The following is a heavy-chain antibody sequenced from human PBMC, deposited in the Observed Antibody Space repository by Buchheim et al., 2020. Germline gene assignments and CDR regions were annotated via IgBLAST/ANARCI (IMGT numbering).Heavy chain of an antibody. J-gene: IGHJ5*02. CDR1: GFTFSSYA. CDR2: ISYDGSNE. V-gene: IGHV3-30*04. D-gene: IGHD3-3*01. CDR3: ARDVNGYTIFGVVINWFDP. Sequence: QVQLVESGGGVVQPGRSLRLSCAASGFTFSSYAMHWVRQAPGKGLEWVAVISYDGSNEYYADSVKGRFTISRDNSKNTLYLQMNSLRAEDTAVYYCARDVNGYTIFGVVINWFDPWGQGTL.